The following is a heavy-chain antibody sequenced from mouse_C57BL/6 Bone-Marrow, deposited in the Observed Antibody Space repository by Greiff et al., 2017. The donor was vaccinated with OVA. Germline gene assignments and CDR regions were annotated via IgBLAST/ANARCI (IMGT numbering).Heavy chain of an antibody. V-gene: IGHV15-2*01. CDR1: DSEVFPIAY. CDR3: ARGNWDWFAY. CDR2: ILPSIGRT. J-gene: IGHJ3*01. Sequence: QVQLQQSGSELRSPGSSVKLSCKDFDSEVFPIAYMSWVRQKPGHGFEWIGGILPSIGRTIYGEKFEDKATLDADTLSNTAYLELNSLTSEESAIYYCARGNWDWFAYWGQGTLVTVSA. D-gene: IGHD4-1*01.